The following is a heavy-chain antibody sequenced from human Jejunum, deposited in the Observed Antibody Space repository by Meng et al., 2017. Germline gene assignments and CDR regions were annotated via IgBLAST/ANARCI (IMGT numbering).Heavy chain of an antibody. Sequence: EVQLVGSGGGLVRPGGSLRLSCAASGFTFSNQSMSWVRQAPGKGLEWVSVILDRDGITSYADSVKGRFTISRDNSKNTLYLQMSSLRVDDTAVYHCANRAWLESWGQGTLVTVSS. D-gene: IGHD3-10*01. J-gene: IGHJ5*01. V-gene: IGHV3-23*04. CDR3: ANRAWLES. CDR1: GFTFSNQS. CDR2: ILDRDGIT.